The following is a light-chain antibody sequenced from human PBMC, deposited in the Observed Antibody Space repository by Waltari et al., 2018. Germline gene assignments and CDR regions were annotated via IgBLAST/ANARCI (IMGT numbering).Light chain of an antibody. CDR3: LVWHSTSDHHGV. CDR2: YDS. J-gene: IGLJ2*01. Sequence: SYVVTQSPSVSVAPGETARVTCGGDNIGSKSVHWYQQRPGQAPVLVIPYDSDRPSGIPARSSGANSGNTPTLTISWVEAGEEADYYCLVWHSTSDHHGVFGGGTKLTVL. CDR1: NIGSKS. V-gene: IGLV3-21*04.